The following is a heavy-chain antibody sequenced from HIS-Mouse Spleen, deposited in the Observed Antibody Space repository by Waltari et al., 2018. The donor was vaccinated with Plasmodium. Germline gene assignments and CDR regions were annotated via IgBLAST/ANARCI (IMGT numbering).Heavy chain of an antibody. CDR3: AKEVLGYYDFWSRPDY. Sequence: QVQLVESGGGVVQPGRSLRLSCAASGFTFSSYGMHWVRQAPGKGLEWVAVISYDGSNKYYANTVKGRFTISRDNSKNTLDLQMNSLRAEDTAVYYCAKEVLGYYDFWSRPDYWGQGTLVTVSS. J-gene: IGHJ4*02. D-gene: IGHD3-3*01. V-gene: IGHV3-30*18. CDR1: GFTFSSYG. CDR2: ISYDGSNK.